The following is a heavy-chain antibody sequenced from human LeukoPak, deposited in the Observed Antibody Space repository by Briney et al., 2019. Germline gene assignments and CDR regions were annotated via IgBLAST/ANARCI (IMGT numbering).Heavy chain of an antibody. V-gene: IGHV1-69*04. CDR3: ASLGYCSGGSCYSETFWFDH. D-gene: IGHD2-15*01. CDR1: GGTFSSYA. J-gene: IGHJ5*02. Sequence: SVKVSCKASGGTFSSYAISWVRQAPGQGLEWMGRIIPILGIANYAQKFQGRVTITADKSTSTAYMELSSLRSEDTAVYYCASLGYCSGGSCYSETFWFDHWGQGTLVTVSS. CDR2: IIPILGIA.